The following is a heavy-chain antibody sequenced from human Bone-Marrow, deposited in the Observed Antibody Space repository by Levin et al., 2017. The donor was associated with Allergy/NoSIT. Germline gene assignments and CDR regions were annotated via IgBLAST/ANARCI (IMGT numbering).Heavy chain of an antibody. CDR3: ARDTQIFTPIAAAGVGPFDY. J-gene: IGHJ4*02. Sequence: GGSLRLSCAASGFTFSSYAMHWVRQAPGKGLEWVAVISYDGSNKYYADSVKGRFTISRDNSKNTLYLQMNSLRAEDTAVYYCARDTQIFTPIAAAGVGPFDYWGQGTLVTVSS. D-gene: IGHD6-13*01. CDR2: ISYDGSNK. CDR1: GFTFSSYA. V-gene: IGHV3-30-3*01.